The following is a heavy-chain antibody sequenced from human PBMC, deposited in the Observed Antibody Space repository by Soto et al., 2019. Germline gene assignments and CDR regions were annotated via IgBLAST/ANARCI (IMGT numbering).Heavy chain of an antibody. CDR3: ASEDY. Sequence: QVQLQESGPGLVKPSQTLSLTCTVSGGSIRSGGYYWSWIRQHPGKGLEWIGYINYSGRTYYNPSLRSRVTIVLDTSKNQFSLKLSSVTVADTAVYYCASEDYWGQGTLVTVSS. V-gene: IGHV4-31*03. J-gene: IGHJ4*02. CDR1: GGSIRSGGYY. CDR2: INYSGRT.